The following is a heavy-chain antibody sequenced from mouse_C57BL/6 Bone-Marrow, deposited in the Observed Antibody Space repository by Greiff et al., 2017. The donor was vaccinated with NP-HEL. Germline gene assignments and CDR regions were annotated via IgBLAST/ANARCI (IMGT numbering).Heavy chain of an antibody. J-gene: IGHJ3*01. Sequence: VKLVESGPELVKPGASVKISCKASGYAFSSSWMNWVKQRPGKGLEWIGRIYPGDGDTNYNGKFKGKATLTADKSSSTAYMQLSSLTSEDSAVYFCARGAYYSPAWFAYWGQGTLVTVSA. CDR2: IYPGDGDT. V-gene: IGHV1-82*01. D-gene: IGHD2-12*01. CDR1: GYAFSSSW. CDR3: ARGAYYSPAWFAY.